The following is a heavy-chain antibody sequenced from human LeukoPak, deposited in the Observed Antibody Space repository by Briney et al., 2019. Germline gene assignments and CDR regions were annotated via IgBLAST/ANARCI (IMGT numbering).Heavy chain of an antibody. CDR1: GGSFSGYY. CDR3: ARHKWWPNTYYYDSSGQNWFDP. CDR2: INHSGST. D-gene: IGHD3-22*01. J-gene: IGHJ5*02. V-gene: IGHV4-34*01. Sequence: PSETLSLTCAVYGGSFSGYYWSWIRQPPGKGLEWIGEINHSGSTNYNPSLKSRVTISVDTSKNQFSLKLSSVTAADTAVYYCARHKWWPNTYYYDSSGQNWFDPWGQGTLVTVSS.